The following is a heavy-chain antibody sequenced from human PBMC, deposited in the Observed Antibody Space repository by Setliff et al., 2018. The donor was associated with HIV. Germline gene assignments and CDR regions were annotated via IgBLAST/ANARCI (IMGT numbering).Heavy chain of an antibody. Sequence: ASVKVSCKASGNTFINFDINWVRQAAGQGLEWMGWMNPNSGNTGYAQKFQGRVTMTRNTSTSTAYMELSGLTSEDTAVYYCARTPRSCSGGSCPYYFYYMDVWCNGTTVTVSS. CDR1: GNTFINFD. D-gene: IGHD2-15*01. J-gene: IGHJ6*03. CDR2: MNPNSGNT. V-gene: IGHV1-8*02. CDR3: ARTPRSCSGGSCPYYFYYMDV.